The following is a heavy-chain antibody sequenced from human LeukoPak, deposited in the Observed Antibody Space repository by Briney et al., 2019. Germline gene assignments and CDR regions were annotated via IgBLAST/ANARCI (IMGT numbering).Heavy chain of an antibody. Sequence: SQTLSLTCTVSGGSISSGDCYWSWIRQPPGKGLEWIGYIYYSGSTYYNPSLKSRVTISVDTSKNQSSLKLSSVTAADTAVYYCARDRDGYTLDYWGQGTLVTVSS. CDR3: ARDRDGYTLDY. CDR2: IYYSGST. CDR1: GGSISSGDCY. J-gene: IGHJ4*02. V-gene: IGHV4-30-4*01. D-gene: IGHD5-24*01.